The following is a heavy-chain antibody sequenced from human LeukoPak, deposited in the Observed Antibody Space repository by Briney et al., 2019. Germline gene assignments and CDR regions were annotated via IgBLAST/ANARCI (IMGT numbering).Heavy chain of an antibody. Sequence: SETLSLTCTVSGGSITSYYWSWIRQPAGKGLEWIGRIYTSGSTNYNPSLKSRVTMSVDTSKNQFSLKLSSVTAADTAVYCCARGYGYSTGWYFDYWGQGTLVTVSS. D-gene: IGHD6-19*01. V-gene: IGHV4-4*07. CDR2: IYTSGST. J-gene: IGHJ4*02. CDR1: GGSITSYY. CDR3: ARGYGYSTGWYFDY.